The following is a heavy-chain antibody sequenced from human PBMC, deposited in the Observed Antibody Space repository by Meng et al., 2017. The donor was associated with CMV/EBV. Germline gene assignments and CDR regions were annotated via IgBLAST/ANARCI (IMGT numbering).Heavy chain of an antibody. V-gene: IGHV3-48*03. D-gene: IGHD1-7*01. Sequence: GESLKISCAASGFTCSSYEMNWVRQAPGKGLEWVSYISSSGSTIYYADSVKGRFTISRDNAKNSLYLQMNSLRAEDTAVYYCARSRELQGVYYYYGMDVWGQGTTVTVSS. J-gene: IGHJ6*02. CDR3: ARSRELQGVYYYYGMDV. CDR1: GFTCSSYE. CDR2: ISSSGSTI.